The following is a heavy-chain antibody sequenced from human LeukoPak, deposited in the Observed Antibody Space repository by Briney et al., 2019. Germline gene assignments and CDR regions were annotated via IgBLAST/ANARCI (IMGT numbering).Heavy chain of an antibody. D-gene: IGHD3-10*01. CDR3: ARVIWPYGSGSSIDY. J-gene: IGHJ4*02. CDR1: GFTFSDYY. Sequence: GGSLRLSCAASGFTFSDYYMSWIRQAPGKGLEWVSYISSSGSTIYYADSVKGRFTISRDNAKNSLNLQMNSLRAEDTAVYYCARVIWPYGSGSSIDYWGQGTLVTVSS. V-gene: IGHV3-11*01. CDR2: ISSSGSTI.